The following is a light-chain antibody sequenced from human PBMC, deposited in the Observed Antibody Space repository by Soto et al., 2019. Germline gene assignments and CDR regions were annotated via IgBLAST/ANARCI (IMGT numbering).Light chain of an antibody. CDR3: QHFGSSSYP. J-gene: IGKJ2*01. CDR2: GAS. V-gene: IGKV3-20*01. Sequence: EIVLTQSPGTLSLSPGQRATLSCGARQTVFRNFLAWYQQKPGQAPRLLIYGASNRATGIPDRFSGSGSGTGFTLTISSVEPEDFAVYYCQHFGSSSYPFGQGTKLDIK. CDR1: QTVFRNF.